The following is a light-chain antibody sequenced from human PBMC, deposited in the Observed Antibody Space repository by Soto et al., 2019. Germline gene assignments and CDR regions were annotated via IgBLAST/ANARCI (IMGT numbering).Light chain of an antibody. Sequence: EIVMTQSTATLSVSPGERATLSCRASQSVNSNLAWYQQKPGQTPRLLIYGASTRATGIPASFSGSGSGTEFTLTISSLQSEDFAVYYCQQYNNWPQTFGQGTKVEIK. CDR3: QQYNNWPQT. CDR2: GAS. CDR1: QSVNSN. V-gene: IGKV3-15*01. J-gene: IGKJ1*01.